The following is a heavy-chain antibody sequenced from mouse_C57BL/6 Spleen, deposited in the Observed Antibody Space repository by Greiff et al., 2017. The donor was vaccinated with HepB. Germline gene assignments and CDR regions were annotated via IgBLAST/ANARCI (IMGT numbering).Heavy chain of an antibody. CDR1: GFTFSDYY. CDR2: INYDGSST. J-gene: IGHJ4*01. V-gene: IGHV5-16*01. CDR3: ARGLSSGYAMDY. D-gene: IGHD3-2*02. Sequence: EVKVVESEGGLVQPGSSMKLSCTASGFTFSDYYMAWVRQVPEKGLEWVANINYDGSSTYYLDSLKSRFIISRDNAKNILYLQMSSLKSEDTATYYCARGLSSGYAMDYWGQGTSVTVSS.